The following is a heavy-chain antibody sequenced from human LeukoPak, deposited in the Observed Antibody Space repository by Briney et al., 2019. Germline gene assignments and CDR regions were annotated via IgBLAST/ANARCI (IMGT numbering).Heavy chain of an antibody. J-gene: IGHJ5*02. CDR1: GASISTGGFY. V-gene: IGHV4-30-2*01. D-gene: IGHD6-19*01. Sequence: SQTLSLTCTISGASISTGGFYWTWIRQPPGKGLEWIGNIYHSGSTYYNPSLKSRVTISVDTSKKQLSLKLSSVTAADTAAYYCARDLRSSGWYWFDPWGQGTLVTVSS. CDR3: ARDLRSSGWYWFDP. CDR2: IYHSGST.